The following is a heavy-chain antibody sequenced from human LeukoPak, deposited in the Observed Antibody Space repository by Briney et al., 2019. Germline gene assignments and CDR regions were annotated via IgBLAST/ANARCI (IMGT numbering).Heavy chain of an antibody. Sequence: GGSLRLSCVASGFTFSNYWMSWVRQSPGKGLEWVANIKQDGSEKYYVDSVKGRFTISRDNAGNSLYLQMSSLRAGDTAVYYCATDLTGPEDYWGQGTLVTVSS. CDR2: IKQDGSEK. J-gene: IGHJ4*02. CDR1: GFTFSNYW. CDR3: ATDLTGPEDY. V-gene: IGHV3-7*01.